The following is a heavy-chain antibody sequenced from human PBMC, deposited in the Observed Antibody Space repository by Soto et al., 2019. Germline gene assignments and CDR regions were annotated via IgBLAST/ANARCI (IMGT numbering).Heavy chain of an antibody. D-gene: IGHD4-17*01. CDR2: IHDSGNT. V-gene: IGHV4-30-4*01. CDR1: GGSVSIGDYL. Sequence: SETLSLTCTVFGGSVSIGDYLWSWIRQRPGKGLEWNGYIHDSGNTYYNPSLKSRVTISLDTSKNQFSLKVTSMTAADTAVYFCARARGGDSGDYASLFDRWGQGNLVTVSS. J-gene: IGHJ5*02. CDR3: ARARGGDSGDYASLFDR.